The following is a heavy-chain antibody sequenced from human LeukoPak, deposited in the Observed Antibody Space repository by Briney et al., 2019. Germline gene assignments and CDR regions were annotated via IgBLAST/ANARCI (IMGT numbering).Heavy chain of an antibody. J-gene: IGHJ6*03. CDR1: GFTFDDYT. V-gene: IGHV3-43*01. Sequence: GGSLSLSCAASGFTFDDYTIHWVRQAPGKGLEWVSLISWDGGSTNYADSVKGRFTISRDNSKNSLYLRMNSLRTEDTALYYCAKDHGGFGELIDYDYYYYMDVWGKRTTVTISS. D-gene: IGHD3-10*01. CDR3: AKDHGGFGELIDYDYYYYMDV. CDR2: ISWDGGST.